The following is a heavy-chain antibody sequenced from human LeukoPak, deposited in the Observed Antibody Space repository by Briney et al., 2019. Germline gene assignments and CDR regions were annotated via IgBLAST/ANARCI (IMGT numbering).Heavy chain of an antibody. CDR1: GFTFSSYA. J-gene: IGHJ4*02. CDR2: ISGNGGST. D-gene: IGHD2-21*02. CDR3: AKADSARGVTLKSTIDY. V-gene: IGHV3-23*01. Sequence: GGSLRLSCAASGFTFSSYAMSWVRQARGKGLEWVSVISGNGGSTYYADSVKGRFTISRDNSKNALYLQMNSPRGEDTAVYYCAKADSARGVTLKSTIDYWGQGTLVTVSS.